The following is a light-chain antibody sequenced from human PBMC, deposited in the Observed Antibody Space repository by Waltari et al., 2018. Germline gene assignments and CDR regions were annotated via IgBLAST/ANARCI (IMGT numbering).Light chain of an antibody. J-gene: IGKJ3*01. CDR2: EAS. CDR3: QQYDRAPFN. Sequence: DIQMTQSPSSLSASVGDTVTITCQASQSIGRSLAWYQQTRGKAPRPLINEASTSETGVPSRFSGSRSGTEFTLTITTLQPEDFATYFCQQYDRAPFNFGPGTRLDVK. V-gene: IGKV1-5*01. CDR1: QSIGRS.